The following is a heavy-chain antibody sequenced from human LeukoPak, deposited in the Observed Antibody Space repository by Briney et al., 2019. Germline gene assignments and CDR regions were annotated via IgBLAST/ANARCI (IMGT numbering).Heavy chain of an antibody. J-gene: IGHJ6*04. V-gene: IGHV3-7*03. D-gene: IGHD2-15*01. CDR3: ASGIVVVVAATSYYYYGMDV. Sequence: GGSLRLSCAASGFTFSSYWMSWVRQAPGKGLEWVANIKQDGSEKYYVDSVKGRFTISRDNAKNSLYLQMNSLRAEDTAVYYCASGIVVVVAATSYYYYGMDVWGKGTTVTVSS. CDR2: IKQDGSEK. CDR1: GFTFSSYW.